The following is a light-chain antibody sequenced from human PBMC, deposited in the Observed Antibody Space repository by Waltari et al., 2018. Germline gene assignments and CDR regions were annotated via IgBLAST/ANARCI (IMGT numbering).Light chain of an antibody. CDR1: SSDVGSYNL. CDR2: EVS. Sequence: QSALTQPASVSGSPGQSITISCTGTSSDVGSYNLVSWYQQPPDKAPNLMIYEVSNRPSGVSDRFSGSKSGNTASLTISGLQAEDEADYYCCSYAGSDTFVVLGGGTKLTVL. J-gene: IGLJ2*01. V-gene: IGLV2-23*02. CDR3: CSYAGSDTFVV.